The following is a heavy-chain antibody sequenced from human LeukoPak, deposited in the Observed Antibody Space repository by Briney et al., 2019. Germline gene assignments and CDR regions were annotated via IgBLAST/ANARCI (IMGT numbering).Heavy chain of an antibody. V-gene: IGHV1-69*05. CDR3: AREGHYGDYENWFDP. J-gene: IGHJ5*02. CDR2: IIPIFGTA. D-gene: IGHD4-17*01. Sequence: SVKVSCKASGGTFSSYAISWVRQAPGQGLEWMGGIIPIFGTANYAQKFQGRVTITTDESTSTAYMELSSLRSEDTAVYYCAREGHYGDYENWFDPWGQGTLVTVSS. CDR1: GGTFSSYA.